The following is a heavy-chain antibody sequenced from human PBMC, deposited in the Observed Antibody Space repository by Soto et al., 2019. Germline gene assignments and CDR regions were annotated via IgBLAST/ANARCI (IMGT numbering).Heavy chain of an antibody. CDR3: ARQGITLRGGGQFDP. CDR2: IYYSGST. D-gene: IGHD3-16*01. Sequence: QVQLQESGPGLVKPSETLSLTCFVSGGSTTSSIHYWAWIRQPPGKGLEWIGSIYYSGSTFYNVSLESRVTLSLDKFKNQFSLKLTSVPAADAAVYYGARQGITLRGGGQFDPWGHGTLVTVSS. CDR1: GGSTTSSIHY. J-gene: IGHJ5*02. V-gene: IGHV4-39*01.